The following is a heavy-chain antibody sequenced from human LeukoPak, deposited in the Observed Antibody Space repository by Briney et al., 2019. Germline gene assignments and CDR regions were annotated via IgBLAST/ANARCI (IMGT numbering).Heavy chain of an antibody. V-gene: IGHV4-61*01. CDR2: SSYTGNT. CDR3: ARTPRGYCSDTTCPSHFSYGMDV. D-gene: IGHD2-2*01. J-gene: IGHJ6*02. CDR1: GGSVSSGSYF. Sequence: PSETLSLTCTVSGGSVSSGSYFWSWIRQPPGKGLEWLGYSSYTGNTNYNPSLKSRVTISVDTSKNQFSLKLTSVTAADTAVYYCARTPRGYCSDTTCPSHFSYGMDVWGRGTTVTVSS.